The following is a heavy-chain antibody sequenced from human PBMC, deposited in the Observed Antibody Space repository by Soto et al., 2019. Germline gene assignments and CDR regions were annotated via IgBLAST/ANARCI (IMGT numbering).Heavy chain of an antibody. Sequence: ASGKISGNASGFTFTGHYIHWVLQAPGQRLEWMGWINPNSGGTSYAQKFQGRVTMTRDTSITTAYMELSRLSSDDTAVSYSAQSGSFFRPSLRYFDCCHKRNMVTVCS. CDR3: AQSGSFFRPSLRYFDC. V-gene: IGHV1-2*02. CDR1: GFTFTGHY. D-gene: IGHD2-15*01. J-gene: IGHJ4*02. CDR2: INPNSGGT.